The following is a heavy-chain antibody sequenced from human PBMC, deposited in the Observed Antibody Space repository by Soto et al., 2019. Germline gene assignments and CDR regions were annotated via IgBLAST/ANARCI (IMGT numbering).Heavy chain of an antibody. J-gene: IGHJ4*02. Sequence: QVQLVQSGAEEKKPGASVKVSCKASGYTFTSYAMHWVRQAPGQRLEWMGWINAGNGNTKYSQKFQGRVTITRDTPASTAYMELSSLRSEDTAVYYCARAHTSYSSSWSPLGYWGQGTLVTVSS. CDR3: ARAHTSYSSSWSPLGY. CDR1: GYTFTSYA. D-gene: IGHD6-13*01. CDR2: INAGNGNT. V-gene: IGHV1-3*05.